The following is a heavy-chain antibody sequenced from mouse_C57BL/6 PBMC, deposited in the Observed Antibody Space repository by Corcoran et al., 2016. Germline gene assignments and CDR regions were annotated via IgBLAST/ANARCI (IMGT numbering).Heavy chain of an antibody. D-gene: IGHD1-1*01. Sequence: QVQLQQSGAELVKPGASVKLSCKASGYTFTEYTIHWVKQRSGQGLEWIGWFYPGSGSIKYNEKFKDKDTWTADKSSSTVYMELSRLTSEYSAVYFYARHEHSYYGSRPPMDFWGQGTSVTVSS. V-gene: IGHV1-62-2*01. CDR2: FYPGSGSI. J-gene: IGHJ4*01. CDR1: GYTFTEYT. CDR3: ARHEHSYYGSRPPMDF.